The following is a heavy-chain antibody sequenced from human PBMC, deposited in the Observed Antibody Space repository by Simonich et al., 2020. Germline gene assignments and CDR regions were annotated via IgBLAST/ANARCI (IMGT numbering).Heavy chain of an antibody. D-gene: IGHD2-15*01. CDR3: ARGGLYFDY. J-gene: IGHJ4*02. V-gene: IGHV4-59*01. Sequence: QVQLQESGPGLVKPSETLSLTCTVSGGSISSYYWCWIRQPPGKGLDWIGYIYYRGSTHYTPSLKSRVTISVDTSKNQFSLKLSSVTAADTAVYYCARGGLYFDYWGQGTLVTVSS. CDR1: GGSISSYY. CDR2: IYYRGST.